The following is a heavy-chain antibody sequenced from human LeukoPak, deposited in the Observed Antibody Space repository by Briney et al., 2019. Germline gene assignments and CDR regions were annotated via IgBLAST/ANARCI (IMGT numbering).Heavy chain of an antibody. V-gene: IGHV4-38-2*01. J-gene: IGHJ4*02. D-gene: IGHD3-16*02. CDR2: MYYSGST. CDR1: GYSISSGYY. Sequence: ASETLSLTCAVSGYSISSGYYWGWVRQPPGTGLAWIGSMYYSGSTYYNPSLKSRVTISVDTSKNQFSLKLSSVTAADTAVYYCLSLTGHFDYVWGSYRPNYVDYWGQGTLVTVSS. CDR3: LSLTGHFDYVWGSYRPNYVDY.